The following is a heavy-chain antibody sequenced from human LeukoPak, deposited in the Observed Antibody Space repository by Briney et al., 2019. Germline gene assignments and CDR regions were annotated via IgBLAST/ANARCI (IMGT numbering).Heavy chain of an antibody. J-gene: IGHJ6*03. CDR3: ARVLDCSSTSCPNYYYYYYYMDV. Sequence: ASVKVSCKASGYTFTSYDINWVRQATGQGLEWMGWISAYNGNTNYAQKLQGRVTMTTDTSTSTAYMELRSLRSDDTAVYYCARVLDCSSTSCPNYYYYYYYMDVWGKGTTVTVSS. D-gene: IGHD2-2*01. CDR1: GYTFTSYD. V-gene: IGHV1-18*01. CDR2: ISAYNGNT.